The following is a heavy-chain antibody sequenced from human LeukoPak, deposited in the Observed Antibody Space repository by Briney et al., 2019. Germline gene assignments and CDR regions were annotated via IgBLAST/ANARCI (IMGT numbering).Heavy chain of an antibody. Sequence: ASVKVSCKASGYTFTSYGISWVRQAPGQGLEWMGWISAYNGNTNYAQKLQGRVTMTTDTSTSTAYMELRSLRSDDTAVYYCARVTDSSGWYLSGHHFDYWGQGTLVTVSS. CDR3: ARVTDSSGWYLSGHHFDY. D-gene: IGHD6-19*01. J-gene: IGHJ4*02. V-gene: IGHV1-18*01. CDR1: GYTFTSYG. CDR2: ISAYNGNT.